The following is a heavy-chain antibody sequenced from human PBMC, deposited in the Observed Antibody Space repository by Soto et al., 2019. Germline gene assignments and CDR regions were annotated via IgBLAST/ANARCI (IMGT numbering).Heavy chain of an antibody. CDR1: GGSISSGDYY. J-gene: IGHJ3*02. D-gene: IGHD2-21*02. Sequence: SETLSLTXTVSGGSISSGDYYWSWIRQPPGKGLEWIGYIYYSGSTYYNPSLKSRVTISVDTSKNQFSLKLSSVTAADTAVYYCARSCMLGRGDSDDAFDIWGQGTMVTVSS. CDR3: ARSCMLGRGDSDDAFDI. V-gene: IGHV4-30-4*01. CDR2: IYYSGST.